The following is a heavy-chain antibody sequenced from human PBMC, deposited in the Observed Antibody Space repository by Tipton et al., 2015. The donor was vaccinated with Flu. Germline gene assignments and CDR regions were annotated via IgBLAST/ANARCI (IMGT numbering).Heavy chain of an antibody. CDR2: ISGYHDDT. D-gene: IGHD2-2*01. Sequence: QLVQSGPEVKKPGASMKVSCKASGYPLTSYGVSWVRQAPGQGLEWMGWISGYHDDTNYAQKFQGRVTMTTDTSTSTAYMELRSLRSDDTAVYYCARPGGPAAVNPFSYFDFWGQGTLVTVSS. CDR3: ARPGGPAAVNPFSYFDF. V-gene: IGHV1-18*04. CDR1: GYPLTSYG. J-gene: IGHJ4*02.